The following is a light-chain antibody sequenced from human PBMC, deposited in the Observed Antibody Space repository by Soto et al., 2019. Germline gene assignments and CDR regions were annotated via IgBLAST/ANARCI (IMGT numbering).Light chain of an antibody. CDR2: AAS. V-gene: IGKV1-17*01. CDR3: LQHNTYPYT. J-gene: IGKJ2*01. Sequence: DLPMTQSPSSLSASVGDRVTITCRASQGISNLLGWFQHKPGKAPKRLIYAASSLQGGVPSRFSGSGSGTEFTLTSTGLQPEDFADYYCLQHNTYPYTFGQGTKLEIK. CDR1: QGISNL.